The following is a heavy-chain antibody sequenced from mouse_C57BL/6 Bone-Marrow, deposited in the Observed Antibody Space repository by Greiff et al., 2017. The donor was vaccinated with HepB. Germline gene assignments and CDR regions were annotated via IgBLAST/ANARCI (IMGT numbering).Heavy chain of an antibody. CDR2: IWSGGST. CDR3: ARTPTTVVATKYYAMDY. V-gene: IGHV2-2*01. J-gene: IGHJ4*01. D-gene: IGHD1-1*01. CDR1: GFSLTSYG. Sequence: VMLVESGPGLVQPSQSLSITCTVSGFSLTSYGVHWVRQSPGKGLEWLGVIWSGGSTDYNAAFISRLSISKDNSKSQVFFKMNSLQADDTAIYYCARTPTTVVATKYYAMDYWGQGTSVTVSS.